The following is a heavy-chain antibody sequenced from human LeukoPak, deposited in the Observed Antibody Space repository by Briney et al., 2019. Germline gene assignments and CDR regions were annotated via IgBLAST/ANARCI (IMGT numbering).Heavy chain of an antibody. CDR3: ARIPSIVYVPSTAYYYMHV. Sequence: SVKVSCKASGGSFTSYTFTWVRQAPGQGLEWVGRVIPTIGTTNYAQNFQGRVTITADKSTRTVYMELSRLGSEDTAVYFCARIPSIVYVPSTAYYYMHVWGTGTAVTVSS. D-gene: IGHD2-21*01. CDR2: VIPTIGTT. J-gene: IGHJ6*03. V-gene: IGHV1-69*08. CDR1: GGSFTSYT.